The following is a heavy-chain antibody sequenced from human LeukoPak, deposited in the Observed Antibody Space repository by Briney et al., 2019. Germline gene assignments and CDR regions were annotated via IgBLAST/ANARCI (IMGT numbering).Heavy chain of an antibody. Sequence: GGSLRLSCAASGFTFSSYSMNWVRQAPGKGLEWVSSISSGSSYIYYADSVKGRFTISRDNAKNSLYLQMNSLRAEDMAVYYCAVNDAFDIWGQGTMVTVSS. CDR3: AVNDAFDI. CDR1: GFTFSSYS. V-gene: IGHV3-21*01. CDR2: ISSGSSYI. J-gene: IGHJ3*02.